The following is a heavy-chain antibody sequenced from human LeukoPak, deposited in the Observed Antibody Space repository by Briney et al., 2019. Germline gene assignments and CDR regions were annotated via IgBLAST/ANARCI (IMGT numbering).Heavy chain of an antibody. J-gene: IGHJ4*02. CDR1: GYTFTTYA. Sequence: ASVKVSCKASGYTFTTYAIYWVRQAPGQRLEWMGWINAGNGDTRYSQKFQDRVSITRDTSASTAYMELSSLRSEDTAVYYCAGGQYTSGWYQRYWGQGTLVTVSS. CDR3: AGGQYTSGWYQRY. D-gene: IGHD6-19*01. V-gene: IGHV1-3*01. CDR2: INAGNGDT.